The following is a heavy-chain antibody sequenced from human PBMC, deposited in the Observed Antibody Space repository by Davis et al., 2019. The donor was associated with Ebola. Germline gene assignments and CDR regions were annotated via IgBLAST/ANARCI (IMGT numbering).Heavy chain of an antibody. Sequence: MPSETLSLTCAVYGGSFSGYYWSWIRQPPGKGLEWIGYIYYSGSTNYNPSLKSRVTISVDTSKNQFSLKLSSVTAADTAVYYCARDRYDCSGGSCYWEFDYWGQGTLVTVSS. V-gene: IGHV4-59*01. J-gene: IGHJ4*02. CDR1: GGSFSGYY. CDR3: ARDRYDCSGGSCYWEFDY. D-gene: IGHD2-15*01. CDR2: IYYSGST.